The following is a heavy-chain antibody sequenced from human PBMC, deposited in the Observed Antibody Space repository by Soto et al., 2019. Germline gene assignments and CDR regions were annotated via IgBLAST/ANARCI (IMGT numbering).Heavy chain of an antibody. J-gene: IGHJ6*02. CDR3: ARIAASGRGWDV. D-gene: IGHD6-13*01. CDR2: KKQDGSEE. CDR1: GFTFSSYW. Sequence: EVQLVESGGGLVQPGGSLRLSCVDSGFTFSSYWMSWVRQAPVKGLEWVGNKKQDGSEENYVGSVKGRFTNSRDNAKNSMYLQMNSLRAEDTAVYYCARIAASGRGWDVWGQGTTVVVSS. V-gene: IGHV3-7*01.